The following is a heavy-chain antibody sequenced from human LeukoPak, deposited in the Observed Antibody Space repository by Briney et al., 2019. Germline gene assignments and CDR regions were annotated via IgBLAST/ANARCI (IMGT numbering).Heavy chain of an antibody. CDR1: GFTFSSYG. J-gene: IGHJ3*02. V-gene: IGHV3-30*03. D-gene: IGHD3-16*02. CDR2: ISYDGSNK. Sequence: PGGSLRLSCAASGFTFSSYGMHWVRQAPGKGLEWVAVISYDGSNKYYADSVKGRFTISRDNSKNTLYLQMNSLRAEDTAVYYCARAFYTGVIVLDAFDIWGQGTMVTVSS. CDR3: ARAFYTGVIVLDAFDI.